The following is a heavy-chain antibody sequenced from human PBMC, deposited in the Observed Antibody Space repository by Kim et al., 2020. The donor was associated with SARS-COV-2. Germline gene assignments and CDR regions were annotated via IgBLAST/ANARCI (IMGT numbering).Heavy chain of an antibody. V-gene: IGHV3-30*18. CDR3: AKGSRYFDWLSPSYYFDY. CDR2: ISYDGSNK. J-gene: IGHJ4*02. Sequence: GGSLRLSCAASGFTFSSYGMHWVRQAPGKGLEWVAVISYDGSNKYYADSVKGRFTISRDNSKNTLHLQMNSLRAEDTAVYYCAKGSRYFDWLSPSYYFDYWGQGTLVTVSS. D-gene: IGHD3-9*01. CDR1: GFTFSSYG.